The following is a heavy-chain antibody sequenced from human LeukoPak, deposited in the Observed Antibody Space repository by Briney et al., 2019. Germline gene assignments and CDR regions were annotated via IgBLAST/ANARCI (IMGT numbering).Heavy chain of an antibody. V-gene: IGHV3-11*04. J-gene: IGHJ6*04. CDR3: AELGITMIGGV. CDR2: ISSSGSPI. D-gene: IGHD3-10*02. CDR1: GFTFSDYY. Sequence: GGSLRLSCAASGFTFSDYYMSWIRQAPGKGLEWISYISSSGSPISYADSVKGRFTISRDNAKNSLSLQMNSLRAEDTAVYYCAELGITMIGGVWGKGTTVTISS.